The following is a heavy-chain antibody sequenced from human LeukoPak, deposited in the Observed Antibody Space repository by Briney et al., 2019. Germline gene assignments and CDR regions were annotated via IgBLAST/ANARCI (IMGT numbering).Heavy chain of an antibody. V-gene: IGHV3-30*04. D-gene: IGHD1-26*01. CDR3: ARNPGWWELHYFDY. CDR2: ISYDGSNK. Sequence: GGSLRLSSAASGFTFSSYAMHWVRQAPGKGLEWVAVISYDGSNKYYADSVKGRFTISRDNSKNTLYLQMNSLRAGDTAVYYCARNPGWWELHYFDYWGQGTLVTVSS. J-gene: IGHJ4*02. CDR1: GFTFSSYA.